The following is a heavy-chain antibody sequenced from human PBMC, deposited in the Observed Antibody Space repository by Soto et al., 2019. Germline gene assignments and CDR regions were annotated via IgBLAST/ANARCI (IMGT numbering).Heavy chain of an antibody. CDR3: ARHAYDSSGYPSWFDP. CDR2: IYPGDSDT. CDR1: GYSFTSYW. Sequence: PGESLKISCKGSGYSFTSYWIGWVRQMPGKGLEWMGIIYPGDSDTRYSPSFQGQVTVSADKSISTAYLQWSSLKASDTAMYYCARHAYDSSGYPSWFDPWGQGTLVTVSS. J-gene: IGHJ5*02. V-gene: IGHV5-51*01. D-gene: IGHD3-22*01.